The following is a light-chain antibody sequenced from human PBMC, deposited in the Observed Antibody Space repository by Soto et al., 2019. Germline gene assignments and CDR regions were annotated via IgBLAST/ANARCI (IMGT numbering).Light chain of an antibody. CDR1: SSDVGGFNY. V-gene: IGLV2-14*01. CDR3: SSYTTSSSRV. J-gene: IGLJ2*01. CDR2: EVT. Sequence: QSALTQPASVSGSPGQSITISCTGTSSDVGGFNYDSWYQQHPGKAPKLLIFEVTNRPSGVSYRFSGSKSGNTASLTISGLQADDEADYYCSSYTTSSSRVFGGGTKLPVL.